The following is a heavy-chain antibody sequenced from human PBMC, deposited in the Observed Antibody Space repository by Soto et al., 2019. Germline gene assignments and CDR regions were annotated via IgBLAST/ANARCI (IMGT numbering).Heavy chain of an antibody. CDR1: GFTSSRFG. D-gene: IGHD1-1*01. CDR3: ARDLPWNTTPWFDP. J-gene: IGHJ5*01. CDR2: IWSDGSNK. V-gene: IGHV3-33*01. Sequence: PGGSLRLSCVASGFTSSRFGMHWVRQAPGKGLEWVALIWSDGSNKYCADSVKGRFTISRDNSENTLYLQMNSLRAEDTAVYYCARDLPWNTTPWFDPRGQGTLVTVSS.